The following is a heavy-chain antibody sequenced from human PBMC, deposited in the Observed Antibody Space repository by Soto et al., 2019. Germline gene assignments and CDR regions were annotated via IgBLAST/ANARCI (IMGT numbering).Heavy chain of an antibody. CDR2: IYPGESDT. D-gene: IGHD6-13*01. V-gene: IGHV5-51*01. J-gene: IGHJ6*02. CDR3: ALPGTSIAAAGTGVYGMDV. CDR1: GYSFTSYW. Sequence: GESLKISCKGSGYSFTSYWIGWVRQMPGKGLEWMGIIYPGESDTRYSPSFQGQVTISADKSISTAYLQWSSLKASDTAMYYCALPGTSIAAAGTGVYGMDVWGQGTTVTVSS.